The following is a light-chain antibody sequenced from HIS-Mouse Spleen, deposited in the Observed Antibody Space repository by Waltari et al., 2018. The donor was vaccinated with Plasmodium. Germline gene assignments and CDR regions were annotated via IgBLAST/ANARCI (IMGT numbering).Light chain of an antibody. Sequence: QSALTQPASVSGSPGQSIPISCTGTSSDVGGYNYVSWYQQHPGKAPKLMIYDVSKRPSGVPDRFSGSKSGNTASLTISGLQAEDEADYYCCSYAGSYTYVFGTGTKVTVL. CDR3: CSYAGSYTYV. CDR1: SSDVGGYNY. V-gene: IGLV2-11*01. CDR2: DVS. J-gene: IGLJ1*01.